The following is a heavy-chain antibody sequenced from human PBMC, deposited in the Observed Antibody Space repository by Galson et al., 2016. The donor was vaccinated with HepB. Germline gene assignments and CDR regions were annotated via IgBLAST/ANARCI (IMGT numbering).Heavy chain of an antibody. J-gene: IGHJ3*02. CDR3: ARINRVRTFDI. CDR2: INHSGTT. D-gene: IGHD1-14*01. Sequence: SETLSLTCGVYGGPVIDYSWNWIRQPPGKGLEWIGEINHSGTTKSNPSLKSRVTISVDTSKSQFSLKLNSVTAADTAIYYCARINRVRTFDIWGQGTLVTVSS. V-gene: IGHV4-34*01. CDR1: GGPVIDYS.